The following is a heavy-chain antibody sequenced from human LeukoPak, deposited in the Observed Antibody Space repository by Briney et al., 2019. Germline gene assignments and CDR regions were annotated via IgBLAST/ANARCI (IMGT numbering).Heavy chain of an antibody. Sequence: PSETLSLTCAVYGGSFSGYYWSWIRQPPGKGLEWMGETNHSGSTNYNPSLKSRVTISVDTSKNQFSLKLSSVTAADTAVYYGARARRGGYELIDYWGQGTLVTVSS. CDR1: GGSFSGYY. CDR2: TNHSGST. V-gene: IGHV4-34*01. CDR3: ARARRGGYELIDY. J-gene: IGHJ4*02. D-gene: IGHD5-12*01.